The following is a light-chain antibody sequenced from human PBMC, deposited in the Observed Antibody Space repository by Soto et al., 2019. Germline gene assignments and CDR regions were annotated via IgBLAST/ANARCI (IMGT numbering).Light chain of an antibody. Sequence: DIQLTQSPSFLSASVGDRVTITCRASQGISSYLAWYQQKPGKAPKLLIYAASTLQSGVPSRFSGSGSGTDFTLTISSLQPEDFATYYCLLDFRYFWAFGQGTKVDIK. CDR3: LLDFRYFWA. CDR1: QGISSY. V-gene: IGKV1-9*01. J-gene: IGKJ1*01. CDR2: AAS.